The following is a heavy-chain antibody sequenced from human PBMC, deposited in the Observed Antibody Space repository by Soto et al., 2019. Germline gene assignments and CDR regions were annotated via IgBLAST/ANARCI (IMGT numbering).Heavy chain of an antibody. CDR2: IGYDGSNK. J-gene: IGHJ4*02. CDR1: GFTFSSYG. Sequence: GGSLRLSCAASGFTFSSYGMHWVRQAPGKGLEWVAVIGYDGSNKYYADSVKGRFTISRDNSKNTLYLQMNSLRAEDTAVYYCARDGGITIFGVVSTFFDYWGQGTLVTVSS. D-gene: IGHD3-3*01. V-gene: IGHV3-33*01. CDR3: ARDGGITIFGVVSTFFDY.